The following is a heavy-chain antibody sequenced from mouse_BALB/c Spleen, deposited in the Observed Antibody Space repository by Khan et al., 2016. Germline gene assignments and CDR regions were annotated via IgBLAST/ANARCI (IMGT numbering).Heavy chain of an antibody. CDR2: ISDGGSYT. J-gene: IGHJ3*01. V-gene: IGHV5-4*02. CDR1: GFTFSDYY. CDR3: GREGCRRGFAY. Sequence: EVELVESGGGLVKPGGSLKLSCAASGFTFSDYYMYWVRQTPEKRLEWVATISDGGSYTYYPDSVKGRFTISRDNAKNNLYLQMSSLKSEDTAMYYCGREGCRRGFAYWGQGTLVTVSA.